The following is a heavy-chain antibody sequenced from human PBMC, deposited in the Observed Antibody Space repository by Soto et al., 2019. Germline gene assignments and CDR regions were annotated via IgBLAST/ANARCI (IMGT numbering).Heavy chain of an antibody. CDR2: ITSGGST. Sequence: GGSLRLSCAPSGFTVSSHYMSWVRQAPGKGLEWVSVITSGGSTYYADSVKGRFTISRDHSRNTLYLQMNSLRVEDTAVYYCAREVFCSSSSCQVRYGMDVWGQGTTVTVSS. V-gene: IGHV3-53*01. J-gene: IGHJ6*02. D-gene: IGHD2-2*01. CDR1: GFTVSSHY. CDR3: AREVFCSSSSCQVRYGMDV.